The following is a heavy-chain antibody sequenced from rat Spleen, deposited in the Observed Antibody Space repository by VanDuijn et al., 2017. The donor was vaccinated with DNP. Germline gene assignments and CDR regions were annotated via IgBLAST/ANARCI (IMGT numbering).Heavy chain of an antibody. V-gene: IGHV5S13*01. J-gene: IGHJ2*01. Sequence: EVRLVESGGGLVQPGRSLKLSCAASGFTFSNYGMAWVRQTPEKGLEWVATIGSTGTNSYYRNSVEGRFSISRDNAKNTLYLQMDSLRSEETATYYCTTDIDYFHYWGQGVMVTVSS. CDR3: TTDIDYFHY. CDR1: GFTFSNYG. CDR2: IGSTGTNS.